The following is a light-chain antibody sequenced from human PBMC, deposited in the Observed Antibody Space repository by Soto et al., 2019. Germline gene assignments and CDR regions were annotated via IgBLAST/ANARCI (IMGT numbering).Light chain of an antibody. CDR2: GAS. J-gene: IGKJ1*01. Sequence: IVLTQSPCTLSLSPGERATLSCRASQSVSSSYLAWYQQKPGRAPRRLIYGASSRATGIPDRCSGSGSGTDFTLTISRLEADDVAVYYCQQYGSSLWTFGQGTKVDIK. CDR1: QSVSSSY. CDR3: QQYGSSLWT. V-gene: IGKV3-20*01.